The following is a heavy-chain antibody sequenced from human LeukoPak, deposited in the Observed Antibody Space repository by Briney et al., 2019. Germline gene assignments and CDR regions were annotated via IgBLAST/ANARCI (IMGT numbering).Heavy chain of an antibody. D-gene: IGHD3-16*01. Sequence: GGSLRLSCVASGFSFSAFTLHWVRQAPGKGLEWVSSISVRSSYIHYSDSTKGRFTISRDNAKNSLYLQMNSLRAEDTAVYYCARGGSEAYFDYWGQGTLVTVSS. J-gene: IGHJ4*02. CDR3: ARGGSEAYFDY. CDR2: ISVRSSYI. V-gene: IGHV3-21*01. CDR1: GFSFSAFT.